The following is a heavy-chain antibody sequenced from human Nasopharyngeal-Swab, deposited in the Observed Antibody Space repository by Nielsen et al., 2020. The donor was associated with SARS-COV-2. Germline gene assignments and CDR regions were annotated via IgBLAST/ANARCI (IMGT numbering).Heavy chain of an antibody. D-gene: IGHD4-17*01. J-gene: IGHJ4*02. CDR1: GGSISSDGLY. V-gene: IGHV4-30-4*01. CDR2: ISYSGVT. Sequence: SETLSLTCAVSGGSISSDGLYWSWIRQPPGKGLEWIGYISYSGVTYSNPSLKSRLTISLDTSKSQFSLSLNSVTAADTAVYFCATRLRSSYYFDSWGQGTLVTVPS. CDR3: ATRLRSSYYFDS.